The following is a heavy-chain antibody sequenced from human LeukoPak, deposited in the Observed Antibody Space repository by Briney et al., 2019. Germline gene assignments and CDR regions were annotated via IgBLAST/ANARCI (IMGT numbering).Heavy chain of an antibody. CDR2: RSAYNGDT. V-gene: IGHV1-18*01. D-gene: IGHD2-15*01. J-gene: IGHJ4*02. CDR1: GYTFTNFG. Sequence: GASVKVSCRTSGYTFTNFGISWVRQAPGQGLEWMGWRSAYNGDTYSAQKFQGRFTMTTDTSTSTAYMELRSLRSDDTAVYYCARDHSSSCQLFDSWGQGTLVTVSS. CDR3: ARDHSSSCQLFDS.